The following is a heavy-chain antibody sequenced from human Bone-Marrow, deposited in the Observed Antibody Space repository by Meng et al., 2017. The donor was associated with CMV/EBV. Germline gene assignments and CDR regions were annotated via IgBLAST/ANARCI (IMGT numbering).Heavy chain of an antibody. CDR1: GGTFSSYA. Sequence: SVKVSCKASGGTFSSYAISWVRQAPGQGLEWMGGIIPILGIANYAQKFQGRVTITADKSTSTAYMELSSLRSEDTAVYYCARVLITIFGVVKPPLDYWGQGTLVTVSS. V-gene: IGHV1-69*10. J-gene: IGHJ4*02. D-gene: IGHD3-3*01. CDR3: ARVLITIFGVVKPPLDY. CDR2: IIPILGIA.